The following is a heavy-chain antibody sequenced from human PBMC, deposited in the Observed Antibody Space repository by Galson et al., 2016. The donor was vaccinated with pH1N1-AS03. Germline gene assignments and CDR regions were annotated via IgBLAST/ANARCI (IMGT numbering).Heavy chain of an antibody. CDR1: GYTFTNYF. D-gene: IGHD2-15*01. J-gene: IGHJ4*02. V-gene: IGHV1-46*01. CDR3: ARDPPQGSVVLVATTPRFDY. Sequence: SVKVSCKASGYTFTNYFMHWVRQAPGQGLEWMGVINPSGGTTRYAQKVEGRVTMTTDTSTGTAYMELRNLRSDDTAVYYCARDPPQGSVVLVATTPRFDYWGQGTLVTVSS. CDR2: INPSGGTT.